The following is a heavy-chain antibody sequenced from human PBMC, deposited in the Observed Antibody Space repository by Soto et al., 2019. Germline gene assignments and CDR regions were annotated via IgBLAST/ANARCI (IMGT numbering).Heavy chain of an antibody. D-gene: IGHD3-9*01. CDR3: ARDHYVILTGYYRAPVY. CDR1: GYTFTSYG. J-gene: IGHJ4*02. CDR2: ISAYNGNT. V-gene: IGHV1-18*01. Sequence: ASVKVSCKASGYTFTSYGISWVRQAPGQGLEWMGWISAYNGNTNYAQKLQGRVTMTTDTSTSTAYMELRSLRSDDTAVYYCARDHYVILTGYYRAPVYWGQGTLVTVSS.